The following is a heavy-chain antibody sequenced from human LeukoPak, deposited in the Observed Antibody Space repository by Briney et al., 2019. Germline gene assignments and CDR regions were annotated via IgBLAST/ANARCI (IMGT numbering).Heavy chain of an antibody. CDR2: IYYSGST. J-gene: IGHJ4*02. Sequence: SETLSLTCTVSGGSISSYYWSWIRQPPGKGLEWIGYIYYSGSTNYNPSLKSRVTISVDTSKNQFSLKLSSVTAADPAVYYLGGGDMVRGVPPPPSLDYWGQGTLVTVSS. CDR1: GGSISSYY. D-gene: IGHD3-10*01. V-gene: IGHV4-59*01. CDR3: GGGDMVRGVPPPPSLDY.